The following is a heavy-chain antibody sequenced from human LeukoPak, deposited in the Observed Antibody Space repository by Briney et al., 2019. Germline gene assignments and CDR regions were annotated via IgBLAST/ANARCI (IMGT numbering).Heavy chain of an antibody. CDR2: INPNSGGT. Sequence: ASVKVSCKASGYTFTAYYMHWVRQAPGQGLEWVGWINPNSGGTNSAQNFQGRVTMTTDTSTSTAYMELRSLRSDDTAVYYCARDWTIEGNGSGSYIYYYYGMDVWGQGTTVTVSS. CDR3: ARDWTIEGNGSGSYIYYYYGMDV. D-gene: IGHD3-10*01. CDR1: GYTFTAYY. V-gene: IGHV1-2*02. J-gene: IGHJ6*02.